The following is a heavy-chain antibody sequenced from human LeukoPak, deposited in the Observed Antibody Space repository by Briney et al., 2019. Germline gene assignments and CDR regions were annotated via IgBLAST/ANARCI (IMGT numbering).Heavy chain of an antibody. J-gene: IGHJ4*02. D-gene: IGHD5-18*01. CDR2: IYYSGNI. Sequence: SETLSRSCTVSGGSISSYYWSWIRQPPGKGLEWIGYIYYSGNINYNPSLKSRVTISVDTSKNQFSLKLSSVTAADTAVYYCARQRGIQLWSYFDYWGQGTLVTVSS. CDR1: GGSISSYY. V-gene: IGHV4-59*08. CDR3: ARQRGIQLWSYFDY.